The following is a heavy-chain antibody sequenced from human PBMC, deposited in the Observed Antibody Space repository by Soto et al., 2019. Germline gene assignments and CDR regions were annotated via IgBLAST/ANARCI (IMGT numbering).Heavy chain of an antibody. CDR2: MNPNSGNT. J-gene: IGHJ3*02. Sequence: GASVKVSCKASGYTFTSYDINWVRQATGQGLEWMGWMNPNSGNTGYAQKFQGRVTMTRNTSISTAYMELSSLRSEDTVLYYCAKDLDRAVAGDDAFDIWGQGTMVTVSS. CDR3: AKDLDRAVAGDDAFDI. V-gene: IGHV1-8*01. D-gene: IGHD6-19*01. CDR1: GYTFTSYD.